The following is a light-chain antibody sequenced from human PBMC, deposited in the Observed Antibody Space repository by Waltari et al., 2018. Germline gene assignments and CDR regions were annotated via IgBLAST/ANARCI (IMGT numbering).Light chain of an antibody. CDR1: TSDIGGNT. Sequence: QSVLTQPPSASGTPGQRVTISCSGSTSDIGGNTVDWYQQLPGTPPKLLIHSNDQRPSGVPDRFSGFKSGTSASLAISGLQSEDEGEYFCAAWDDSLTYVFGTGTKVTVL. V-gene: IGLV1-44*01. CDR2: SND. CDR3: AAWDDSLTYV. J-gene: IGLJ1*01.